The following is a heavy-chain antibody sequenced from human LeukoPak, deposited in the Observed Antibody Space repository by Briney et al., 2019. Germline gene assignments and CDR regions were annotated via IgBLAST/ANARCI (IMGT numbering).Heavy chain of an antibody. V-gene: IGHV4-38-2*01. J-gene: IGHJ5*02. CDR2: IYHSGST. CDR1: GFTFSSYE. CDR3: ARTSGGSYYSVNWFDP. Sequence: LRLSCAASGFTFSSYEMNWVRQAPGKGLEWIGSIYHSGSTYYNPSLKSRVTISVDTSKNQFSLKLSSVTAADTAVYYCARTSGGSYYSVNWFDPWGQGTLVTVSS. D-gene: IGHD1-26*01.